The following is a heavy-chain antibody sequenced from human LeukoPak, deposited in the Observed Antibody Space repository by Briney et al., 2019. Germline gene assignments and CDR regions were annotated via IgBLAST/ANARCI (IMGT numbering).Heavy chain of an antibody. Sequence: ASVKVSCKASGYTFTGYDMHWVRQAPGQGLEWIGWINPNSGGTNYAQKFQGRVTMTRDTSISTAYMELSGLRSDDTAVYYCARVATAARRGDFDYWGQGTLVTVSS. CDR1: GYTFTGYD. D-gene: IGHD6-6*01. J-gene: IGHJ4*02. CDR2: INPNSGGT. V-gene: IGHV1-2*02. CDR3: ARVATAARRGDFDY.